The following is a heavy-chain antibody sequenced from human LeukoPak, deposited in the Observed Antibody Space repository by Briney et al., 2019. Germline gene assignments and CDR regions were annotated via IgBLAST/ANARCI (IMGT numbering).Heavy chain of an antibody. V-gene: IGHV3-23*01. CDR2: ISGSGGST. CDR3: AKGSGSGSYCILQDPFHI. Sequence: GGSLRLSCAASGFTFSSYAMSWVRQAPGKGLEWVSAISGSGGSTYYADSVKDRFTISRDNSKNTLYLQMNSLRAEDTAVYYCAKGSGSGSYCILQDPFHIWGQGPSDRVSS. CDR1: GFTFSSYA. J-gene: IGHJ3*02. D-gene: IGHD3-10*01.